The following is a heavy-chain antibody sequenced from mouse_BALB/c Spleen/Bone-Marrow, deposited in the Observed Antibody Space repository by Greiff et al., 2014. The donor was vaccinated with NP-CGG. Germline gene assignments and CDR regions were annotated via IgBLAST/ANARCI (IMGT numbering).Heavy chain of an antibody. CDR1: GFTFSSYG. Sequence: EVQLVESGGDLVKPGGSLKLSCAASGFTFSSYGMSWVRQTPDKRLEWVATISSGGSYTYYPDSVKGRFTISRDNAKNTLYLQMSNLKSEDTAMYYCARQYGNYWDYFDYWGQGTTLTVSS. V-gene: IGHV5-6*01. CDR3: ARQYGNYWDYFDY. D-gene: IGHD2-10*02. CDR2: ISSGGSYT. J-gene: IGHJ2*01.